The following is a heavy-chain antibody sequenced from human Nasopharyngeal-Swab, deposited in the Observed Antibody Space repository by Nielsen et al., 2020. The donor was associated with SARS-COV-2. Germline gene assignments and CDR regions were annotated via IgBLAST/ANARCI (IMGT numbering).Heavy chain of an antibody. D-gene: IGHD5-18*01. CDR3: AAGGYSYGF. CDR2: IYSGGSST. CDR1: GFTFSSYA. Sequence: GGSLRLSCAASGFTFSSYAMSWVRQAPGKGLEWVSVIYSGGSSTYYADSVKGRFTISRDNSKNTLYLQMNSLRAEDTAVYYCAAGGYSYGFWGQGTLVTVS. V-gene: IGHV3-23*03. J-gene: IGHJ4*02.